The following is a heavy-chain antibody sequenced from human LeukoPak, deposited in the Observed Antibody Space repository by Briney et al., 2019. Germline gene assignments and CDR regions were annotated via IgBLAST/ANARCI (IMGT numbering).Heavy chain of an antibody. Sequence: GGSLRLSCAASGFTFSSYGMTWVRQAPGKGLEWVSYINSSSSTIYYADSVKGRFTISRDNAKNSLYLQLNSLRAEDTAVYYCARSLVVGATYLYHWGQGTLVTVSS. CDR3: ARSLVVGATYLYH. CDR2: INSSSSTI. CDR1: GFTFSSYG. J-gene: IGHJ5*02. D-gene: IGHD1-26*01. V-gene: IGHV3-48*01.